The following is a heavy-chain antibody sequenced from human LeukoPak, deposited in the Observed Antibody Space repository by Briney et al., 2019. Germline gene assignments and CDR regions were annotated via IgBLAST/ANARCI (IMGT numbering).Heavy chain of an antibody. J-gene: IGHJ4*02. CDR3: ARDKSLADPYFFDY. V-gene: IGHV1-2*02. Sequence: ASVKVSCKASGYTFTDYYLHWVRQAPGHGLEWMGWINPNSGGANYAQKFQGRVTLTRDTSISAAYMDLHSLRSDDTAVYFCARDKSLADPYFFDYWGQGTLVTVSS. CDR2: INPNSGGA. CDR1: GYTFTDYY.